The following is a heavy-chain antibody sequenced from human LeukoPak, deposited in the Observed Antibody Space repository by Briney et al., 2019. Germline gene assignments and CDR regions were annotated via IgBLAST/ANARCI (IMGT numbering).Heavy chain of an antibody. D-gene: IGHD6-13*01. CDR2: ISSSSTI. CDR1: GFTFSSHS. V-gene: IGHV3-48*01. J-gene: IGHJ5*02. Sequence: GGSLRLSCAASGFTFSSHSMNWVRQAPGKGLEWVSYISSSSTIYYADSVKGRFTISRDNAKNSLYLQMNSLRAEDTAVYYCARDPQGIAAPTTNHNWFDPWGQGTLVTVSS. CDR3: ARDPQGIAAPTTNHNWFDP.